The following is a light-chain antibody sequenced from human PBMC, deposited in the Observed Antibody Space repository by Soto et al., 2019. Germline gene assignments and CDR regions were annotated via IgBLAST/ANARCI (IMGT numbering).Light chain of an antibody. Sequence: QLVLTQSSSATASLGSSVKLTCTLSSGHSSYIIAWHQQQPGKAPRYLMKLEGSGSYNKGSGVPDRFSGSSSGADRYLTISILQSEDEADYYCETWDSNTHWVFGGGTKLTVL. V-gene: IGLV4-60*03. J-gene: IGLJ3*02. CDR3: ETWDSNTHWV. CDR1: SGHSSYI. CDR2: LEGSGSY.